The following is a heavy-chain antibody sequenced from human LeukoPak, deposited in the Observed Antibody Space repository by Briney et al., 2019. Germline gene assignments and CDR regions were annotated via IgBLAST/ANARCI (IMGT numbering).Heavy chain of an antibody. Sequence: SETLSLTRTVSGGSISSYYWSWIRQPPGKGLEWIGEIKYSGSTNYNPSLNSRVTISLDTSKNQFSLKLNSVTAADTAVYYCAGRRIKIFGEVIRSRRHWFDPWGQGTLVTVSS. CDR3: AGRRIKIFGEVIRSRRHWFDP. CDR1: GGSISSYY. D-gene: IGHD3-3*01. CDR2: IKYSGST. V-gene: IGHV4-34*01. J-gene: IGHJ5*02.